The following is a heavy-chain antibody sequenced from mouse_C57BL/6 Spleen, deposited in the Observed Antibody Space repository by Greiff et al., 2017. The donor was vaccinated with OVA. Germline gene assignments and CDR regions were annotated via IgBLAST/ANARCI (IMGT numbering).Heavy chain of an antibody. J-gene: IGHJ1*03. CDR2: IDPETGGT. Sequence: LQESGAELVRPGASVTLSCKASGYTFTDYEMHWVKQTPVHGLEWIGAIDPETGGTAYNQKFKGKAILTADKSSSTAYMELRSLTSEDSAVYYCTRWGLDGYYVNFDVWGTGTTVTVSS. D-gene: IGHD2-3*01. V-gene: IGHV1-15*01. CDR3: TRWGLDGYYVNFDV. CDR1: GYTFTDYE.